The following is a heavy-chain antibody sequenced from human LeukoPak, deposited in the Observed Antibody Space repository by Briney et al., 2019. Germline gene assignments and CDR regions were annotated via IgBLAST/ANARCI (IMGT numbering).Heavy chain of an antibody. J-gene: IGHJ4*02. CDR3: ARGGYSYGSSYFDY. V-gene: IGHV3-21*01. CDR2: ISSSSSYI. Sequence: LGGSLRLSCAASGFTFSSYSMNWVRQAPGKGLEWVSSISSSSSYIYYADSVKGRFTISRDNAKNSLYLQMNSLRAEDTAVYYCARGGYSYGSSYFDYWGQGTLVTVSS. CDR1: GFTFSSYS. D-gene: IGHD5-18*01.